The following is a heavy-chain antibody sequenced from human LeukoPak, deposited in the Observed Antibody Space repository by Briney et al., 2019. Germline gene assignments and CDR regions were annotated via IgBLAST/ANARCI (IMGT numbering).Heavy chain of an antibody. CDR1: GGSISSSSYY. D-gene: IGHD3-22*01. V-gene: IGHV4-39*07. CDR2: IYYSGST. Sequence: SETLSLTCTVSGGSISSSSYYWGWIRQPPGKGLEWIGSIYYSGSTYYNPSLKSRVTISVDTSKNQFSLKLSSVTAADTAVYYCARDSSGLFDYWGQGTLVTVSS. CDR3: ARDSSGLFDY. J-gene: IGHJ4*02.